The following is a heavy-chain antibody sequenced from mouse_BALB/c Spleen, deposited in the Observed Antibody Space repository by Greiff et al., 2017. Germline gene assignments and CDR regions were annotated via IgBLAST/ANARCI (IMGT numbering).Heavy chain of an antibody. CDR3: ARHTTGTYAMDY. CDR1: GFAFSSYD. Sequence: EVQLQQSGGGLVKPGGSLKLSCAASGFAFSSYDMSWVRQTPEKRLEWVAYISSGGGSTYYPDTVKGRFTISRDNAKNTLYLQMSSLKSEDTAMYYCARHTTGTYAMDYWGQGTSVTVSS. D-gene: IGHD4-1*02. J-gene: IGHJ4*01. CDR2: ISSGGGST. V-gene: IGHV5-12-1*01.